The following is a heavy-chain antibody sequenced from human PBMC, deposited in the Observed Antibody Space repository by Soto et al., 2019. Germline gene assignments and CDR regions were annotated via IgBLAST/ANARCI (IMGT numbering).Heavy chain of an antibody. CDR1: GGTFTNYA. CDR3: ARAYRRSSYYYPMEV. CDR2: IIPIFGTA. V-gene: IGHV1-69*12. D-gene: IGHD1-26*01. Sequence: QVQMVQSGAEVKKPGSSVKVSCRASGGTFTNYAISWVRQAPGQGLEWMGGIIPIFGTANRAQKFQGRVTITADESTSTAYMELSSLRSEDTAVYYCARAYRRSSYYYPMEVWGQGTTVTVSS. J-gene: IGHJ6*02.